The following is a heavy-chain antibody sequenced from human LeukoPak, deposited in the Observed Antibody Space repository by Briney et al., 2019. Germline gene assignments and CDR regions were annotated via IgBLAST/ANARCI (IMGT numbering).Heavy chain of an antibody. CDR2: ISAYNGNT. Sequence: ASVKVSCKASGYTFTSYGISWVRQAPGQGLEWMGWISAYNGNTNYAQKLQGRVTMTTDTSTSTAYMELRSLRSDDTAAYYCARDIYDYVWGSSGYWGQGTLVTVSS. CDR3: ARDIYDYVWGSSGY. J-gene: IGHJ4*02. V-gene: IGHV1-18*01. CDR1: GYTFTSYG. D-gene: IGHD3-16*01.